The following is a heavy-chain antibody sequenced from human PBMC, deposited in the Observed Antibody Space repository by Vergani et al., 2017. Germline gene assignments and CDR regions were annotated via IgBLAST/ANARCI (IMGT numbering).Heavy chain of an antibody. CDR2: INPSGGST. CDR1: GYTLTSYN. V-gene: IGHV1-46*01. D-gene: IGHD2-2*02. J-gene: IGHJ5*02. Sequence: QVQLVQSGAEVKKPGASVRVSCQAPGYTLTSYNIHWVRQAPGQGLDWMGIINPSGGSTNYAQKFQGRVTMTRDTSTSTVFMELSSLRSEDTAVYYCARGCGSTSCYKRGEDWFDPWGQGTLVTVSS. CDR3: ARGCGSTSCYKRGEDWFDP.